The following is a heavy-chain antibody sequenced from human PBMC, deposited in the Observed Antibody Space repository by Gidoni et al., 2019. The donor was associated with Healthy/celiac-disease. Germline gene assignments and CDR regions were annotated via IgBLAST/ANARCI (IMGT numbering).Heavy chain of an antibody. J-gene: IGHJ6*02. CDR2: IYHSGRT. Sequence: QVQLQESGTGLVKPSGTRSLTCAVAGGSISSSNGWSWVRQPPGKGLDWIGEIYHSGRTNYNPSLKSRVTISVDKSKHQFSLKLSSVTAADTAVYSCAREGIVVVPAAMPVFGMDVWGQGTTVTVSS. D-gene: IGHD2-2*01. CDR1: GGSISSSNG. CDR3: AREGIVVVPAAMPVFGMDV. V-gene: IGHV4-4*02.